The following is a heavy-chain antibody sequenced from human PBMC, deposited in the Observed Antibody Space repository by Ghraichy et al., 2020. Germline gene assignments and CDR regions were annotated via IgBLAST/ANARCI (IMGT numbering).Heavy chain of an antibody. CDR3: ARRNRFNYYYYGMDV. J-gene: IGHJ6*02. Sequence: SETLSLTCTVSGGSISSSSYYWGWIRQPPGKGLEWIGSIYYSGSTYYNPSLKSRVTISVDTSKNQFSLKLSSVTAADTAVYYCARRNRFNYYYYGMDVWGQGTTVTVSS. V-gene: IGHV4-39*01. CDR2: IYYSGST. CDR1: GGSISSSSYY.